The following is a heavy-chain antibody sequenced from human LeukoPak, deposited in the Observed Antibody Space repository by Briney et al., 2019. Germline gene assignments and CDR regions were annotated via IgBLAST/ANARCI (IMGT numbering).Heavy chain of an antibody. J-gene: IGHJ6*02. CDR1: GYTFTSYD. CDR3: ARASSSLTAYYYYGMDV. D-gene: IGHD6-6*01. CDR2: MNTNRGNT. Sequence: ASVTVSCKASGYTFTSYDINWVRQATGQGLEWMGWMNTNRGNTGNAQKFQGRVTMTRNTSIRTDYMELSSLRSEDTAVYYCARASSSLTAYYYYGMDVWGQGTTVTVSS. V-gene: IGHV1-8*01.